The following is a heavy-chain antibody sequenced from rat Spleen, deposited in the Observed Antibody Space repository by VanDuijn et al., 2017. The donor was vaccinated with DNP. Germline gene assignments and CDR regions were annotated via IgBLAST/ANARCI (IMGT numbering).Heavy chain of an antibody. Sequence: EVKLVESGGGLVQPGSSLKLSCAASGFNFHDYWMGWVRQAPGTGLEWIGQLNKDSRTKNNNTSLKEKITISRDNAKNTLYLQMSQLGSEDTTIYYCAKGPNYGGWSDYFDYWGQGVMVTVSS. D-gene: IGHD1-11*01. CDR1: GFNFHDYW. V-gene: IGHV4-2*01. CDR3: AKGPNYGGWSDYFDY. CDR2: LNKDSRTK. J-gene: IGHJ2*01.